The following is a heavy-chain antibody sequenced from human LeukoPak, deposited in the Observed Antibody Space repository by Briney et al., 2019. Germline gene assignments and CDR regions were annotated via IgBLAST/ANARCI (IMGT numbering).Heavy chain of an antibody. CDR3: ARGYGSGSYYYYYYMDV. Sequence: PSETLSLTCTVSGGSISSHYWSWIRQPPGKGLEWTGYIYYSGSTNYNPSLKSRVTISVDTSKNQFSLKLSSVTAADTAVYYCARGYGSGSYYYYYYMDVWGKGTTVTVSS. CDR2: IYYSGST. D-gene: IGHD3-10*01. CDR1: GGSISSHY. J-gene: IGHJ6*03. V-gene: IGHV4-59*11.